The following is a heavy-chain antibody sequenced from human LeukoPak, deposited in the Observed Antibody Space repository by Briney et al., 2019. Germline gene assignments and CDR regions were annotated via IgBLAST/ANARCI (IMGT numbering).Heavy chain of an antibody. J-gene: IGHJ3*02. V-gene: IGHV4-39*01. CDR1: GGSISSSSYY. CDR2: IYYSGST. D-gene: IGHD6-13*01. CDR3: ARTLRGQQHYRGVSAFDI. Sequence: PSETLSLTCTVSGGSISSSSYYWGWIRQPPGKGLEWIGSIYYSGSTYYNPSLKSRVTISVDTSKNQFSLKLSSVTAADTAVYYCARTLRGQQHYRGVSAFDIWGRGTMVTVSS.